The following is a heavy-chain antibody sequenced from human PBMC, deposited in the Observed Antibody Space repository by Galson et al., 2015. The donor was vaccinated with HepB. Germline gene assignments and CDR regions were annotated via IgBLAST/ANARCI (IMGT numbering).Heavy chain of an antibody. Sequence: SLRLSCAASGFTFSDYWMHWVRQAPGKGLLWVSRIKSDGSNTRYADSVKGRFTISRDNAKNTLYLEMNSLRAEGTAVYYCARGRYCTSGGCYHDYWGQGTLVTVSS. J-gene: IGHJ4*02. D-gene: IGHD2-15*01. CDR3: ARGRYCTSGGCYHDY. CDR2: IKSDGSNT. V-gene: IGHV3-74*01. CDR1: GFTFSDYW.